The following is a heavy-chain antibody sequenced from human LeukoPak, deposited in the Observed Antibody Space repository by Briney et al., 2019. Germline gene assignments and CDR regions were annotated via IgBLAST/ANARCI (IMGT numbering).Heavy chain of an antibody. J-gene: IGHJ4*02. CDR1: GYTFTNYG. V-gene: IGHV1-18*01. Sequence: ASVTVSCKASGYTFTNYGLSWVRQAPGQGLEWIGWISASNGDTNYAQKLQGRVTMTTDTSTTTAYMELRSLRSDDTAVYYCARDCDRSGYYCYWGQGTLVTVSS. CDR2: ISASNGDT. CDR3: ARDCDRSGYYCY. D-gene: IGHD3-22*01.